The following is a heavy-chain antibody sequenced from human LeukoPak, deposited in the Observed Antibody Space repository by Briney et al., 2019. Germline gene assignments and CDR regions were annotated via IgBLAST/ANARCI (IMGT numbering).Heavy chain of an antibody. Sequence: SETLSLTCTVSGGSISSGGYYWSWLRQHPGKGLEWIGYIYYSGSTYYNPSLKSRVTISVDTSKNQFSLKLSSVTAADTAVYYCARARSGRRGYYFDYWGQGTLVTVSS. CDR1: GGSISSGGYY. V-gene: IGHV4-31*03. D-gene: IGHD2-15*01. CDR2: IYYSGST. CDR3: ARARSGRRGYYFDY. J-gene: IGHJ4*02.